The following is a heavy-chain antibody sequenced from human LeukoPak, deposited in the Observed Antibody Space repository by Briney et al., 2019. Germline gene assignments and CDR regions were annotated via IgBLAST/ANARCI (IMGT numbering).Heavy chain of an antibody. Sequence: SETLSLTCTVCGGSISSHYWSWIRQPPGKGLEWIEYIYYTGSTNYNPSLKSRVTISVDTSENQFSLKLSSVTAADTAVYYCAREGTIINYYFDYWGQGTLVTVSS. D-gene: IGHD2/OR15-2a*01. CDR1: GGSISSHY. CDR3: AREGTIINYYFDY. CDR2: IYYTGST. V-gene: IGHV4-59*11. J-gene: IGHJ4*02.